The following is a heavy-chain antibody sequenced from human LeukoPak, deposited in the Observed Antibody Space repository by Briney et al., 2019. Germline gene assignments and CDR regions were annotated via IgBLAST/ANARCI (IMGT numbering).Heavy chain of an antibody. V-gene: IGHV3-21*01. CDR1: GFTFSSYS. CDR2: ISSSSSYI. Sequence: GGSLRLSCAASGFTFSSYSMNWVRQAPGKGLEWVSSISSSSSYIYYADSVKGRFTISRDNAKNSLYLQMNSLRAEDTAVYYCARGGGYCSGGSCPIYNWFDPWGQGTLVTVSS. J-gene: IGHJ5*02. CDR3: ARGGGYCSGGSCPIYNWFDP. D-gene: IGHD2-15*01.